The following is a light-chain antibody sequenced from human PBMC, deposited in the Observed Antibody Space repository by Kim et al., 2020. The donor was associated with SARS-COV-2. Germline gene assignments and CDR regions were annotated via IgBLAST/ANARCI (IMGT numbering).Light chain of an antibody. CDR2: VNSDGSH. CDR1: SGHNTYT. Sequence: ASVKLTCTLSSGHNTYTIAWHQQHPEKGPRYLMKVNSDGSHSKGDGIPDRFSGSSSGAERYLIISSLQSEDEADYYCQTWGTGIHVFGGGTKLTVL. CDR3: QTWGTGIHV. J-gene: IGLJ3*02. V-gene: IGLV4-69*01.